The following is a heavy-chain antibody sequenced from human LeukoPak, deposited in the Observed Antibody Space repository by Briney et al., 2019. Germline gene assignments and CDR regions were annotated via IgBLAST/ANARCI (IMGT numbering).Heavy chain of an antibody. CDR2: INHSGST. J-gene: IGHJ4*02. CDR3: ARAMIVVVTLDY. D-gene: IGHD3-22*01. V-gene: IGHV4-34*01. CDR1: GGSFSGYY. Sequence: SETLSLTCAVYGGSFSGYYWSWIRQPPGKGLEWIGEINHSGSTNYNPSLRSRVTISVDTSKNQFSLKLSPVTAADTAVYYCARAMIVVVTLDYWGQGTLVTDSS.